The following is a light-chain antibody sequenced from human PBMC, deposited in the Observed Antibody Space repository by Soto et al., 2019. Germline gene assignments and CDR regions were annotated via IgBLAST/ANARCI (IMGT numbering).Light chain of an antibody. V-gene: IGKV1-16*01. J-gene: IGKJ4*01. CDR2: AAS. Sequence: DIQMRQSPSSVSASVGDRVTITCRASQGISNYVAWFPQKPGKAPKSLVYAASNLESEVPSRFSGSRSGTFFTLTIRSLQPEDVATYYCQQYDSYPLTFGGGTKVDSK. CDR1: QGISNY. CDR3: QQYDSYPLT.